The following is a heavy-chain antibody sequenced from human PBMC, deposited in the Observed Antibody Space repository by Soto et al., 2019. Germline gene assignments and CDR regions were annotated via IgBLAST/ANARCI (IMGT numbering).Heavy chain of an antibody. J-gene: IGHJ4*02. CDR1: GYSISSGYY. CDR2: IYHSGST. Sequence: PSETLSLTCAVSGYSISSGYYWGWIRQPPGKGLEWIGSIYHSGSTYYNPSLKSRVTISVDTSKIQFSLKLSSVTAADTAVYYCARDRITIFGVAPFDYWGQGTLVTVSS. D-gene: IGHD3-3*01. V-gene: IGHV4-38-2*02. CDR3: ARDRITIFGVAPFDY.